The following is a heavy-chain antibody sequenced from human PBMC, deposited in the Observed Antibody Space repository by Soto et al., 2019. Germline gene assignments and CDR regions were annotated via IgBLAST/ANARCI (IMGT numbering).Heavy chain of an antibody. D-gene: IGHD3-22*01. V-gene: IGHV1-18*04. CDR1: GYTFVSYG. J-gene: IGHJ5*02. CDR2: ISPYNGNT. Sequence: QVQLVQSAAEVKKPGASVKVSCKTSGYTFVSYGISWVRQAPGQGLEWMGWISPYNGNTNFAQRFQGRVTLTTDTSTDIVYMDLGSLKSDDTAVYYCARDQYFCDSSGYYDHWGQGTLITVSS. CDR3: ARDQYFCDSSGYYDH.